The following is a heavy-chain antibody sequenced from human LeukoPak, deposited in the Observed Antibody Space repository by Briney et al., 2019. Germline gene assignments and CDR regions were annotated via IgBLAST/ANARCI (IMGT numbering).Heavy chain of an antibody. Sequence: PSETLSLTCAVSGGSISSGGYSWSWIRQPPGKGLEWIGYIYHSGSTYYNPSLKSRVTTSVDRSKNQFSLKLSSVTAADTAVYYCASLTRTVTTYYFDYWGQGTLVTVSS. J-gene: IGHJ4*02. CDR1: GGSISSGGYS. CDR2: IYHSGST. V-gene: IGHV4-30-2*01. D-gene: IGHD4-17*01. CDR3: ASLTRTVTTYYFDY.